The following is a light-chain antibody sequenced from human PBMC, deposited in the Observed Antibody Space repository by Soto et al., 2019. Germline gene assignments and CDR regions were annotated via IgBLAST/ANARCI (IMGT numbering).Light chain of an antibody. J-gene: IGLJ3*02. CDR3: CSYAGSSANWV. CDR2: EVS. CDR1: SSDVGSYNL. V-gene: IGLV2-23*02. Sequence: QSVLSQPASVSGSHGQSITISCTGTSSDVGSYNLVSWYQQHPGKAPKLMIYEVSKRPSGVSNRFSGSKSGNTASLTISGLQAEDEADYYCCSYAGSSANWVFGGGTKVTVL.